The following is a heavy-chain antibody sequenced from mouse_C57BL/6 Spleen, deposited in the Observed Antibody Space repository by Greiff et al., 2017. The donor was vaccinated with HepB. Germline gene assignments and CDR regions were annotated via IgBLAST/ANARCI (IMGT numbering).Heavy chain of an antibody. J-gene: IGHJ2*01. CDR2: IYPGDGDT. CDR3: ARSFITTVVAPTGPYFDY. Sequence: QVQLQQSGPELVKPGASVKISCKASGYAFSSSWMNWVKQRPGKGLEWIGRIYPGDGDTNYNGKFKGKATLTADKSSSTAYMQLSSLTSEDSAVYFCARSFITTVVAPTGPYFDYWGQGTTLTVSS. D-gene: IGHD1-1*01. V-gene: IGHV1-82*01. CDR1: GYAFSSSW.